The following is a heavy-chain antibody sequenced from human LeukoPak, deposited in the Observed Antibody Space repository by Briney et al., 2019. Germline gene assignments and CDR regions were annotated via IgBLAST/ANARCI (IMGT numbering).Heavy chain of an antibody. J-gene: IGHJ4*02. Sequence: SSVKVSCKASGYTFNSYDINWVRQPTGQGLEWMGWMNLKSGNTGYTQKFQGRVTMTRDTSISTAYMELSSLRSEDTAMYYCARVNGDIDYWGQGTLVTVSS. CDR2: MNLKSGNT. CDR3: ARVNGDIDY. D-gene: IGHD4-17*01. CDR1: GYTFNSYD. V-gene: IGHV1-8*01.